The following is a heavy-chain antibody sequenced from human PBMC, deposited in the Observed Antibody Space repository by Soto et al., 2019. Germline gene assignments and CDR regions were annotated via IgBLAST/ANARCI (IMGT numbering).Heavy chain of an antibody. D-gene: IGHD5-12*01. J-gene: IGHJ6*02. CDR3: ARDGPGHVEMATIHYYYYGMDV. Sequence: GGSLRLSCAASGFTFSSYWMHWVRQAPGKGLVWVSRINSDGSSTSYADSVKGRFTISRDNAKNTLYLQMNSLRAEDTAVYYCARDGPGHVEMATIHYYYYGMDVWGQGTTVTVSS. CDR1: GFTFSSYW. V-gene: IGHV3-74*01. CDR2: INSDGSST.